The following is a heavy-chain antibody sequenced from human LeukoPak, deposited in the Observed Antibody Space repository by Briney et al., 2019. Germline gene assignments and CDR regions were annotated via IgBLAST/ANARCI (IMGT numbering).Heavy chain of an antibody. D-gene: IGHD6-19*01. CDR3: AKRDSSGWNYFDY. Sequence: SETLSLTCTVSGGSISSYYWSWIRQPPGKGLEWIGYIYYSGSTNYNPSLKSRVTILVDTSKSQFSLKLNSVTAADTAVYYCAKRDSSGWNYFDYWGQGTLVTVSS. CDR1: GGSISSYY. CDR2: IYYSGST. V-gene: IGHV4-59*01. J-gene: IGHJ4*02.